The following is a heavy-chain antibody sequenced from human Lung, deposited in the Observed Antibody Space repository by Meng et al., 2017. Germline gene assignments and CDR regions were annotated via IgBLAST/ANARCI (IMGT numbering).Heavy chain of an antibody. CDR2: INHSGST. CDR1: GGSFSDYY. J-gene: IGHJ4*02. D-gene: IGHD4-11*01. CDR3: ARGPTTMAHDFDY. V-gene: IGHV4-34*01. Sequence: QVHLQQWGPGLLKPSETLSLPCVVSGGSFSDYYWSWIRQPPGKGLEWIGEINHSGSTNYNPSLESRATISVDTSQNNLSLKLSSVTAADSAVYYCARGPTTMAHDFDYWGQGTLVTVSS.